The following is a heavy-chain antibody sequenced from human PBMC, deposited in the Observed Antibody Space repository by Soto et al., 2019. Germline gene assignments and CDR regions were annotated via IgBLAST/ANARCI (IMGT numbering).Heavy chain of an antibody. CDR3: ARVPLVASAAAPRGWFDP. CDR2: LRNKANSYAT. D-gene: IGHD2-15*01. J-gene: IGHJ5*02. Sequence: EMQLVESGGDLVQPGGSLRLSCAASGFSFSDHYMDWVRQAPVKGLEWVGRLRNKANSYATEYAASVKGRFTISRDDSKNSLYLQMNSLKTDDTAVYYCARVPLVASAAAPRGWFDPWGQGTLVTVSS. V-gene: IGHV3-72*01. CDR1: GFSFSDHY.